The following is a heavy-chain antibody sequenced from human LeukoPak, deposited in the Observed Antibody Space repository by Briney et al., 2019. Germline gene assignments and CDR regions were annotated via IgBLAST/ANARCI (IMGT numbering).Heavy chain of an antibody. CDR2: ISGSGGNT. D-gene: IGHD6-13*01. J-gene: IGHJ6*03. CDR3: AKDVHSSSWDHYYYMDV. V-gene: IGHV3-23*01. CDR1: GFTFSKYA. Sequence: GGSLRLSCAASGFTFSKYAMTWVRQAPGKGLEWVSTISGSGGNTYYADSVKGRFTISRDNSKNTLYLQMNSLRAEDTAVYYCAKDVHSSSWDHYYYMDVWGKGTTVTISS.